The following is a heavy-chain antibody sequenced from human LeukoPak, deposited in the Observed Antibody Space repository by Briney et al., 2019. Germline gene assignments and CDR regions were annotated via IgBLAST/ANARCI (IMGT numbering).Heavy chain of an antibody. D-gene: IGHD3-10*01. V-gene: IGHV1-2*04. CDR1: GYTFTGYY. J-gene: IGHJ5*02. CDR3: ARAGPLMVRGVIEVYNWFDP. CDR2: INPNSGGT. Sequence: ASVKVSCKASGYTFTGYYMHWVRQAPGQGLEWMGWINPNSGGTNYAQKFQGWVTMTRDTSISTAYMELSRPRSDDTAVYYCARAGPLMVRGVIEVYNWFDPWGQGTLVTVSS.